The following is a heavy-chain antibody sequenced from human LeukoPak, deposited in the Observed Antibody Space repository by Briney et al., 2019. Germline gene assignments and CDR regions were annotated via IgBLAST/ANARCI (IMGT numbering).Heavy chain of an antibody. V-gene: IGHV4-39*07. CDR1: GGSISSSSYY. Sequence: SETLSLTCTVSGGSISSSSYYWGWIRQPPGKGLEWIGSIYYSGSTCYNPSLKSRVTISVDTSKNQFSLKLSSVTAADAAVYYCASSMCQRGIAVAHIDYWGQGTLVTVSS. D-gene: IGHD6-19*01. CDR3: ASSMCQRGIAVAHIDY. J-gene: IGHJ4*02. CDR2: IYYSGST.